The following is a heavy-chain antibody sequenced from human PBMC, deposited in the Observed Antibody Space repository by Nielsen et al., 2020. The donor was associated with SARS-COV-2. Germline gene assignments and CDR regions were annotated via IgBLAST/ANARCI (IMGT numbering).Heavy chain of an antibody. Sequence: WIRQPPGKGLKWIGEIYHSGSTNYNPSLKSRVTISVDKSKNQFSLKLSSVTAADTAVYYCARDDQYYYGSGSYFYWGQGTLVTVSS. J-gene: IGHJ4*02. CDR2: IYHSGST. D-gene: IGHD3-10*01. V-gene: IGHV4-4*02. CDR3: ARDDQYYYGSGSYFY.